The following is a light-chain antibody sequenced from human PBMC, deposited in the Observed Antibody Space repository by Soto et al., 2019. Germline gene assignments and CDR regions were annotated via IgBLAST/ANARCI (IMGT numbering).Light chain of an antibody. Sequence: EIVLTQSPATLSVSLGDSATLSCRASQSVSLSLAWYQQKPGQAPXLXXYGASTRATGIPARFSGSGSGTEFTLTISSLQSEDFAVYYCQQYNNWPPITFGQGTRLEIK. CDR3: QQYNNWPPIT. CDR1: QSVSLS. J-gene: IGKJ5*01. CDR2: GAS. V-gene: IGKV3-15*01.